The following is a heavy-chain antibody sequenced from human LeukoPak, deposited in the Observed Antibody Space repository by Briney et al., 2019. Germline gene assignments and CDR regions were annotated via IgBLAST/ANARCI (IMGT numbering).Heavy chain of an antibody. J-gene: IGHJ4*02. Sequence: GGSLRLSCAASGFTFSSHAMSLVRQAPGKGLEWVSAISGSGGSTYYADSVKGRFTISRDKSRDTLYLQMNSLRTEDTAVYYCAKGYYDYVWGSYYFDYWGQGTLVTVSS. V-gene: IGHV3-23*01. CDR3: AKGYYDYVWGSYYFDY. D-gene: IGHD3-16*01. CDR2: ISGSGGST. CDR1: GFTFSSHA.